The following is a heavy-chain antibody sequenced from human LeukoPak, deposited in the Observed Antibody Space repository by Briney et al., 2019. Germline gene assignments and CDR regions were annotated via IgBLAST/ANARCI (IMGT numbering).Heavy chain of an antibody. CDR3: AGRNCSSTSCLGGFYYYYYYMDV. CDR2: ISAYNGNT. V-gene: IGHV1-18*01. D-gene: IGHD2-2*01. CDR1: GYTFTSYG. Sequence: ASVKVSCKASGYTFTSYGISWVRQAPGQGLEWMGWISAYNGNTNYAQKLQGRVTMTTDTSTSTAYMELRSLRSDDTAVYYCAGRNCSSTSCLGGFYYYYYYMDVWGKGTTVTVSS. J-gene: IGHJ6*03.